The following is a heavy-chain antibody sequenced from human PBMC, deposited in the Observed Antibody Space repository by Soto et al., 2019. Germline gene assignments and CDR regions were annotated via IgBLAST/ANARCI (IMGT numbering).Heavy chain of an antibody. Sequence: VASVKVSCKASCYTFTSYGISWVRQAPGQGLEWIGWISAYNGNTNYAQKLQGRVTMTTDTSTSTAYMELWSLRSDDTAVYYCARVDCSGGSCYPTFDYWGQGTLVTVSS. CDR2: ISAYNGNT. D-gene: IGHD2-15*01. V-gene: IGHV1-18*04. J-gene: IGHJ4*02. CDR3: ARVDCSGGSCYPTFDY. CDR1: CYTFTSYG.